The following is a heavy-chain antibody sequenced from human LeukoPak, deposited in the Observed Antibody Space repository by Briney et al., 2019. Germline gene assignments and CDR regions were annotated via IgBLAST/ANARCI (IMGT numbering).Heavy chain of an antibody. CDR3: AKDPGYDSSGYYY. CDR1: GFTFSSYA. D-gene: IGHD3-22*01. CDR2: ISGSGGST. J-gene: IGHJ4*02. V-gene: IGHV3-23*01. Sequence: GGSLRLSCAASGFTFSSYAMSWVRQAPGKGLEWVSVISGSGGSTYYADSVKGRFTISRDNSKNTLYLQMNSLRAEDTAVYYCAKDPGYDSSGYYYWGQGTQVTVSS.